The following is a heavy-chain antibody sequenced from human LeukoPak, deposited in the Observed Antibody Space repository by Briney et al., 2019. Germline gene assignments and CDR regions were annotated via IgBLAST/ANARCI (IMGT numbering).Heavy chain of an antibody. Sequence: WVRQAPGKGLEWIGNIYHDGNTYYNPSLKSRVTISVDTSKNQFSLKLSSVTAADTAVYYCARAHDYLTYYFDYWGQGTLVTVSS. V-gene: IGHV4-39*07. D-gene: IGHD4-11*01. J-gene: IGHJ4*02. CDR3: ARAHDYLTYYFDY. CDR2: IYHDGNT.